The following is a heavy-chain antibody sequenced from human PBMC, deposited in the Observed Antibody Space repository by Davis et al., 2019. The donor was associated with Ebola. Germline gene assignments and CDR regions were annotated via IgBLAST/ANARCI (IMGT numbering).Heavy chain of an antibody. D-gene: IGHD1-14*01. Sequence: PSETLSLTCAVYGGPFNGYYWTWIRQPPGKGLEWIGEITHTGGTNYNPSLKSRLTMSVDMSNNQISLKLYSVTAADTGLYYCARRRTTYNDVRYFDLWGQGNLVTVSS. CDR2: ITHTGGT. V-gene: IGHV4-34*01. J-gene: IGHJ4*02. CDR1: GGPFNGYY. CDR3: ARRRTTYNDVRYFDL.